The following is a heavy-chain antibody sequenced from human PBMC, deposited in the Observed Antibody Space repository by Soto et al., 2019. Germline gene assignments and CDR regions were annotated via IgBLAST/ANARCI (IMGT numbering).Heavy chain of an antibody. CDR3: ARVRLGGYDLYYFDY. V-gene: IGHV3-7*01. D-gene: IGHD5-12*01. CDR2: IKQDGSEK. Sequence: ESGGGLVQPGGSLRLSCAASGFTFSSYWMSWVRQAPGKGLEWVANIKQDGSEKYYVDSVKGRFTISRDNAKNSLYLQMNSLRAEDTAVYYCARVRLGGYDLYYFDYWGQGTLVTVSS. CDR1: GFTFSSYW. J-gene: IGHJ4*02.